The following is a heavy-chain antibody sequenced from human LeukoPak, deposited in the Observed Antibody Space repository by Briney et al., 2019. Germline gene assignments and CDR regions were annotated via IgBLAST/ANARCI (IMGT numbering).Heavy chain of an antibody. V-gene: IGHV3-21*01. D-gene: IGHD2-8*01. J-gene: IGHJ4*02. CDR1: GFTFSSYS. Sequence: GGSLRLSCAASGFTFSSYSMNWVRQAPGKGLEWVSSISSSSSYIYYADSVKGQFTISRDNAKNSLYLQMNSLRAEDTAVYYCARDRRANDYGDYWGQGTLVTVSS. CDR2: ISSSSSYI. CDR3: ARDRRANDYGDY.